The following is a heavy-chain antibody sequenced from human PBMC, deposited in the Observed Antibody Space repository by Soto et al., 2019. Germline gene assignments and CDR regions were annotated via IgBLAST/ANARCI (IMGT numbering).Heavy chain of an antibody. V-gene: IGHV4-59*01. Sequence: PSETLSHTCSVSDGSIVRDYWRRIRQPPGKGLEWIGYAYYSGDTGYNPSLQSRVTMAVDTSKNQVSLKLTSVTAADTAVYYCARDRSTYGGGGTGEVKENWFDPWGQGVLVTVSS. CDR1: DGSIVRDY. CDR2: AYYSGDT. D-gene: IGHD2-8*01. J-gene: IGHJ5*02. CDR3: ARDRSTYGGGGTGEVKENWFDP.